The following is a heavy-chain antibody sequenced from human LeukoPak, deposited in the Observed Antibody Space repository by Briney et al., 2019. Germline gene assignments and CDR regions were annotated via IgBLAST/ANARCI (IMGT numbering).Heavy chain of an antibody. CDR2: IYHSGST. J-gene: IGHJ5*02. CDR1: GGSISSSNW. Sequence: PSGTLSLTCAVSGGSISSSNWWSWVRQPPGKGLEWIGEIYHSGSTNYNPSLKSRVTISVDKSKNQFSLELSSVTAADTAVYYCARDIVVVVAAKIQNWFDPWGQGTLVTVSS. V-gene: IGHV4-4*02. CDR3: ARDIVVVVAAKIQNWFDP. D-gene: IGHD2-15*01.